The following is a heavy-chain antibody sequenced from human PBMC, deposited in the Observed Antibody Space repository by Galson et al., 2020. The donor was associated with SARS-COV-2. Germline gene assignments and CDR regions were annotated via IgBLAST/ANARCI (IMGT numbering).Heavy chain of an antibody. CDR1: GFTFDDYA. CDR2: ISWNSGSI. Sequence: SLKISCAASGFTFDDYAMHWVRQAPGKGLEWVSGISWNSGSIGYADSVKGRFTISRDNAKNSLYLQMNSLRAEDTALYYCALSDGMDVWGQGTTVTVSS. D-gene: IGHD3-3*01. V-gene: IGHV3-9*01. CDR3: ALSDGMDV. J-gene: IGHJ6*02.